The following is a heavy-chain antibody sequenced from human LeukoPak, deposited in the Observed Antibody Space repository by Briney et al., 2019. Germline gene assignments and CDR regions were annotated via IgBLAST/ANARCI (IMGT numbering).Heavy chain of an antibody. D-gene: IGHD6-13*01. CDR2: IYYSGST. Sequence: PSETLSLTCTVSGVSISSGGYYWSWIRQHPGKGLEWIGYIYYSGSTYYNPSLKSRVTISVDTSKNQFSLKLSSVTAADTAVYYCARVRKQQLVLTNNWFDPWGQGTLVTVSS. J-gene: IGHJ5*02. V-gene: IGHV4-31*03. CDR3: ARVRKQQLVLTNNWFDP. CDR1: GVSISSGGYY.